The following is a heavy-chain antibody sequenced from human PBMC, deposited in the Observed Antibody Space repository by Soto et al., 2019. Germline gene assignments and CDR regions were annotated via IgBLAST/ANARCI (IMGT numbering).Heavy chain of an antibody. D-gene: IGHD1-26*01. J-gene: IGHJ5*01. Sequence: RSPTGAAAEDPLSGAGYSLSWIRQPPGKGLGWIGYIYHSGSTYYNPSLKSRVTISVDRSKNQFSLKLSSVTAADTAVYSFAIAPSASPLGSW. CDR1: EDPLSGAGYS. V-gene: IGHV4-30-2*01. CDR3: AIAPSASPLGS. CDR2: IYHSGST.